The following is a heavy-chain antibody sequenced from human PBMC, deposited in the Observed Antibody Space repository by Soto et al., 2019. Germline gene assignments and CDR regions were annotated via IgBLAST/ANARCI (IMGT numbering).Heavy chain of an antibody. D-gene: IGHD5-18*01. CDR3: ARGFVETAMAFDY. V-gene: IGHV4-31*03. J-gene: IGHJ4*02. CDR1: GASINSGGYF. CDR2: IHYSGTT. Sequence: QVQLQESGPGLVKPSQTLSLACSVSGASINSGGYFWSWIRQLPGKGLEWIGYIHYSGTTYYNPSLKSSVVMSMDTSTNDFSLKLNSVTAADTAVFYCARGFVETAMAFDYWGQGALVTVSS.